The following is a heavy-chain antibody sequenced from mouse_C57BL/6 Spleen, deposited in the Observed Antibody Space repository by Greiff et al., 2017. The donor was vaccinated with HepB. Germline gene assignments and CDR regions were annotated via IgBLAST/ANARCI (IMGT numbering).Heavy chain of an antibody. Sequence: VQLQQSGAELVRPGTSVKLSCKASGYTFTSYWMHWVKQRPGQGLEWIGVIDPSDSYTNYNQKFKGKATLTVDTSSSTAYMQLSSLTSEDSAVYYCARDRYYGSSGYAMDYWGQGTSVTVSS. J-gene: IGHJ4*01. V-gene: IGHV1-59*01. CDR2: IDPSDSYT. CDR3: ARDRYYGSSGYAMDY. CDR1: GYTFTSYW. D-gene: IGHD1-1*01.